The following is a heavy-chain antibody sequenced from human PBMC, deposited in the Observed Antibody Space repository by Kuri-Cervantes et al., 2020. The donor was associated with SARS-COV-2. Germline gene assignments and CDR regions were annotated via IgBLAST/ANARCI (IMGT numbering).Heavy chain of an antibody. CDR2: INPRGGSP. J-gene: IGHJ6*02. V-gene: IGHV1-46*02. CDR3: AREAGYDDMLLTPSYYYYYNCMDV. Sequence: ASVNVSCKDSGYTFNRYYLHWVRQAPGQGLEWMGIINPRGGSPSYAQKFHGRVTMTRNKSTSTVYMELSRLRSEDTAVYYLAREAGYDDMLLTPSYYYYYNCMDVWGQGTTVTVSS. D-gene: IGHD3-9*01. CDR1: GYTFNRYY.